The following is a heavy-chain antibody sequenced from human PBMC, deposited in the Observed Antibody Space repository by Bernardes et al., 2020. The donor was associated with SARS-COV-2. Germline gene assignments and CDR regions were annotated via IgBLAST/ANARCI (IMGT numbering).Heavy chain of an antibody. CDR3: VRSAFSGGSGYFFDS. J-gene: IGHJ4*02. CDR1: GFTFSSDG. V-gene: IGHV3-74*01. D-gene: IGHD3-22*01. CDR2: MNNDGRTI. Sequence: GGSLRLSCAASGFTFSSDGKHWVRQVPGKGLVWVSRMNNDGRTITYADSVKGRFIISRDNAKNTLYLQMNSLRVEDAAMYYCVRSAFSGGSGYFFDSWGQGALVTVSS.